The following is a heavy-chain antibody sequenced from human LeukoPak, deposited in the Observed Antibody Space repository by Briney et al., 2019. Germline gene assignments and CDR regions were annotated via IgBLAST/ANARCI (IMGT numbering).Heavy chain of an antibody. D-gene: IGHD6-19*01. CDR2: ISGSGGST. V-gene: IGHV3-23*01. CDR1: GFTFSSYA. Sequence: HPGGSLRLSCATSGFTFSSYAMSWVRQAPGKGLEWVSAISGSGGSTYYADSVKGRFTISRDNSKNTLYLQMNSLRAEDTAVYYCARDPVTGYSSGWYAIFSVGYFDYWGQGTLVTVSS. CDR3: ARDPVTGYSSGWYAIFSVGYFDY. J-gene: IGHJ4*02.